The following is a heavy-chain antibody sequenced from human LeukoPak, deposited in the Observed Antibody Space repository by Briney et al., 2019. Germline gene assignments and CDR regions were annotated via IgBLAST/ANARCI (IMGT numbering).Heavy chain of an antibody. Sequence: SETLSLTCTVSGYSISGGYYWGWIRQPPGKGLEWIGSIYHSGSTYYNPSLKSRVTISVDTSKNQFSLKLSSVTAADTAVYYCASRLVPAAIRWSHMDVWGKGTTVTVSS. CDR2: IYHSGST. CDR3: ASRLVPAAIRWSHMDV. V-gene: IGHV4-38-2*02. D-gene: IGHD2-2*01. CDR1: GYSISGGYY. J-gene: IGHJ6*03.